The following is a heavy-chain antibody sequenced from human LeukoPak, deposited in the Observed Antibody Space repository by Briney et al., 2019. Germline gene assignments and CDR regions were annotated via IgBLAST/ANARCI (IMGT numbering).Heavy chain of an antibody. J-gene: IGHJ4*02. Sequence: GGSLRLSCAASGFTFRSYVMSWVRLAPGKGLEWVSAISGSGGSTYYADSVKGRFTISRDNSKNTLYLQMNSLRAEDTAVYYCAKREATIFGVLAPFDYWGQGTLVTVSS. V-gene: IGHV3-23*01. CDR3: AKREATIFGVLAPFDY. D-gene: IGHD3-3*01. CDR2: ISGSGGST. CDR1: GFTFRSYV.